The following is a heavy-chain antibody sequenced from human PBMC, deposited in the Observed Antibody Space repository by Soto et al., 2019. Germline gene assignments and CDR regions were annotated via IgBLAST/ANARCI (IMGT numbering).Heavy chain of an antibody. CDR1: GYTFTRYD. V-gene: IGHV1-8*01. CDR2: MNPNSGNT. J-gene: IGHJ6*03. CDR3: ARGRGTTVTPSHYYYYYTVV. D-gene: IGHD4-17*01. Sequence: DSVKVSCKASGYTFTRYDINWVRQATGQGLEWMGWMNPNSGNTGYAQKFQGRVTMTRNTSISTAYMELSSPRSEDTAVYYCARGRGTTVTPSHYYYYYTVVSGKGTTITVSS.